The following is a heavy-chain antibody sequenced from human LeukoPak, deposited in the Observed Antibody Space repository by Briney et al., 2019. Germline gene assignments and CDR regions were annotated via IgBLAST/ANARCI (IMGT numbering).Heavy chain of an antibody. Sequence: AETLSLTCTVSGGSISSYYWSWLRRPAGKGLEWIGRIYTSGSKNYNPSLKSRVTMSVDTSKNQFSLKLSSVTAADTAVYYCARRGALYRAAWFDPWGQGTLVTVSS. V-gene: IGHV4-4*07. CDR3: ARRGALYRAAWFDP. D-gene: IGHD2-8*01. CDR2: IYTSGSK. J-gene: IGHJ5*02. CDR1: GGSISSYY.